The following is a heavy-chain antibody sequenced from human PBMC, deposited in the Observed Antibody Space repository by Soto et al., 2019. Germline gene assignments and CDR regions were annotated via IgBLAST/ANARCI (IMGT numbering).Heavy chain of an antibody. Sequence: ASVKVSFKVYGHSFTGHYMHWVRQAPGQGLEWMGWINPNSGDTNYARKFQGRVTMTRDTSIKTVYMELSSLRSDDTAVYYCARALIGFLDWLPDNYYYGMDVWGQGTTVTVSS. V-gene: IGHV1-2*02. CDR3: ARALIGFLDWLPDNYYYGMDV. D-gene: IGHD3-3*02. CDR1: GHSFTGHY. J-gene: IGHJ6*02. CDR2: INPNSGDT.